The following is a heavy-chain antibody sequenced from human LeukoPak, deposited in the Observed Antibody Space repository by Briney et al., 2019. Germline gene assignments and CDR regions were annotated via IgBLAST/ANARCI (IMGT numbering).Heavy chain of an antibody. CDR3: ARDYGGNSHYYYYYMDV. CDR2: ISAYNGNT. Sequence: ASVKVSCKASGYTFTSYGISWVRQAPGQGLEWMGWISAYNGNTNYAQKLQGRVTMTTDTSTSTAYMELRSLRSGDTAVYYCARDYGGNSHYYYYYMDVWGKGTTVTVSS. V-gene: IGHV1-18*01. D-gene: IGHD4-23*01. J-gene: IGHJ6*03. CDR1: GYTFTSYG.